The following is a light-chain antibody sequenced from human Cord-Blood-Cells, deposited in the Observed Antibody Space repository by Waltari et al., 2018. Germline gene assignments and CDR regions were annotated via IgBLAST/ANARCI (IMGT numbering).Light chain of an antibody. Sequence: QSALTQPASVSGSPGQSITISCTGTSSAVWRYTLVSWYQQHPGKAPKLMIYEGSKRPSGVSNRFSGSKSGNTASLTISGLQAEDEADYYCCSYAGSSTWVFGGGTKLTVL. V-gene: IGLV2-23*01. J-gene: IGLJ3*02. CDR3: CSYAGSSTWV. CDR2: EGS. CDR1: SSAVWRYTL.